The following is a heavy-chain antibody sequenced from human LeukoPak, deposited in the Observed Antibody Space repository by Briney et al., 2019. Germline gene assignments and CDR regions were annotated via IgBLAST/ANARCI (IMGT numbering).Heavy chain of an antibody. J-gene: IGHJ4*02. CDR2: ISAYNGNT. V-gene: IGHV1-18*04. CDR3: ARVQKVIMITFGGVIVPGYFDY. Sequence: ASVRVSCKASGYTFTGYHMNWVRLAPGQGLEWMGWISAYNGNTNYAQKLQGRVTMTTDTSTSTAYMELRSLRSDDTAVYYCARVQKVIMITFGGVIVPGYFDYWGQGTLVTVSS. D-gene: IGHD3-16*02. CDR1: GYTFTGYH.